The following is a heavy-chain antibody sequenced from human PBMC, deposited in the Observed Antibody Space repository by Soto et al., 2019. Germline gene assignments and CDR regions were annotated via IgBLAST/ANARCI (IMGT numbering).Heavy chain of an antibody. V-gene: IGHV1-3*01. Sequence: ASVKVYCKASEYTFTSYTMHWVRQAPGQRLEWMGWINGGNGNTKYSQKFQGRVTITRDTSASTAYMELSSLRSDDTAVYYCARELQGLYYFDYWGQGTLVTVSS. J-gene: IGHJ4*02. CDR3: ARELQGLYYFDY. D-gene: IGHD4-4*01. CDR1: EYTFTSYT. CDR2: INGGNGNT.